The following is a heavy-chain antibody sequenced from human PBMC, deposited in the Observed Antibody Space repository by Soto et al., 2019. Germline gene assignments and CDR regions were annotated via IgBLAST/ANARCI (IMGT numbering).Heavy chain of an antibody. CDR3: AHKNVPTPGNY. CDR1: LVSISSGNW. V-gene: IGHV4-4*01. Sequence: QVQLQESGPGLVEPSGTLSLTCAVSLVSISSGNWWSWVRQPPGRGLEYIGELSHSGTTNYNPSPESRPTISLDASTNQFSLKLTSVNAAYTAVYGCAHKNVPTPGNYWGQGTLVIVSS. D-gene: IGHD2-2*01. CDR2: LSHSGTT. J-gene: IGHJ4*02.